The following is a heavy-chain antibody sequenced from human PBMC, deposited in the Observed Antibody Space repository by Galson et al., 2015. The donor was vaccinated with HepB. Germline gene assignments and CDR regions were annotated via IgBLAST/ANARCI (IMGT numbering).Heavy chain of an antibody. CDR3: ARDPYGGNSRFDY. Sequence: SVKVSCKASGYTFTSYGISWVRQAPGQGLEWMGWINTNTGNPAYAQGFTGRFVFSLDTSVSTAYLQISSLKAEDTAVYYCARDPYGGNSRFDYWGQGTLVTVSS. D-gene: IGHD4-23*01. CDR1: GYTFTSYG. J-gene: IGHJ4*02. CDR2: INTNTGNP. V-gene: IGHV7-4-1*02.